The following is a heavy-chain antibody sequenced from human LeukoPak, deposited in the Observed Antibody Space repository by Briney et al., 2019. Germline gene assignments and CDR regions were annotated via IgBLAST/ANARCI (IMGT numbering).Heavy chain of an antibody. CDR2: ISYDANIGSNK. V-gene: IGHV3-30-3*01. J-gene: IGHJ4*02. Sequence: GGSLRLSCAASGFTFSRYAMHWVRQAPGKGLEWVALISYDANIGSNKYYADSVKGRFTISRDNSKNTLYLQMNSLRAEDTAVYYCARDGGYDFWSGYYQDYWGQETLVTVSS. CDR3: ARDGGYDFWSGYYQDY. CDR1: GFTFSRYA. D-gene: IGHD3-3*01.